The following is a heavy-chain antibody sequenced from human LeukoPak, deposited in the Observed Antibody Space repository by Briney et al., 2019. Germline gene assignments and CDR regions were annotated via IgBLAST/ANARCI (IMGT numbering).Heavy chain of an antibody. D-gene: IGHD4-11*01. CDR1: GGSFSGYY. J-gene: IGHJ4*02. CDR2: INHSGST. CDR3: ARGPNVTTRLYFDY. V-gene: IGHV4-34*01. Sequence: SETLSLTCAVYGGSFSGYYWSWIRQPPGKGLEWIGEINHSGSTNYNPSLKSRVNISVDTSKNQFSLKLSSVTAADTAVYYCARGPNVTTRLYFDYWGQGTLVTVSS.